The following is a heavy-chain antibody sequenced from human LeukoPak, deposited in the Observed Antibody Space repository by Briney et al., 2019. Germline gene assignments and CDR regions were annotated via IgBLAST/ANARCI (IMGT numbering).Heavy chain of an antibody. CDR3: ARDRGGRGYDLRWFDP. J-gene: IGHJ5*02. CDR2: IYYSGST. CDR1: GGSISSYY. D-gene: IGHD5-12*01. Sequence: SETLSLTCTVSGGSISSYYWSWIRQPPGKGLEWIGYIYYSGSTNYNPSLKSRVTISVDTSKNQFSLKLSSVTAADTAEYYCARDRGGRGYDLRWFDPWGQGTLVTVSS. V-gene: IGHV4-59*01.